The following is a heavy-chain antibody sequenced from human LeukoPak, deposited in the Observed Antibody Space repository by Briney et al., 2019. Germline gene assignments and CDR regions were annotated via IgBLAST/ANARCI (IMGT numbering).Heavy chain of an antibody. V-gene: IGHV4-39*07. J-gene: IGHJ6*03. CDR2: IYSSGRT. Sequence: PSETLSLTCSVSGGSISSSNYFWGRIRQPPGKGLEWIGSIYSSGRTYYNPSLKSRATISVDTSKNQFSLKLSSVTAADTAVYYCARVRGYSSSWYGHRVQYYYYYMDVWGKGTTVAVSS. D-gene: IGHD6-13*01. CDR1: GGSISSSNYF. CDR3: ARVRGYSSSWYGHRVQYYYYYMDV.